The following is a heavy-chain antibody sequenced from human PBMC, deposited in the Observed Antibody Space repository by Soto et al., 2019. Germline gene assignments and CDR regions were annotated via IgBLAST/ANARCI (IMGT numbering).Heavy chain of an antibody. CDR3: ARVAAVPATNNWFDP. J-gene: IGHJ5*02. D-gene: IGHD6-19*01. CDR1: GGSFSGYY. V-gene: IGHV4-34*01. CDR2: INHSGST. Sequence: SSETLSLTCAVYGGSFSGYYWSWIRQPPGKGLEWIGEINHSGSTNYNPSLKSRLTISVDTSKNQFSLKLNSVTAADTAVYYCARVAAVPATNNWFDPWGQGTLVTVSS.